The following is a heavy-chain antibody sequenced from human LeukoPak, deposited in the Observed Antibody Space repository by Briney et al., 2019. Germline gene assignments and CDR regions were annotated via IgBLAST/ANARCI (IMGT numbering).Heavy chain of an antibody. Sequence: ASVKVSCKASGYTFTSYGISWVQQAPGQGLEWMGWISAYNGNTNYAQKLQGRVTMTTDTSTSTAYMELRSLRSDDTAVYYCARDEKGEGYYYDSSGYPDAFDIWGQGTMVTVSS. CDR3: ARDEKGEGYYYDSSGYPDAFDI. CDR1: GYTFTSYG. D-gene: IGHD3-22*01. J-gene: IGHJ3*02. CDR2: ISAYNGNT. V-gene: IGHV1-18*01.